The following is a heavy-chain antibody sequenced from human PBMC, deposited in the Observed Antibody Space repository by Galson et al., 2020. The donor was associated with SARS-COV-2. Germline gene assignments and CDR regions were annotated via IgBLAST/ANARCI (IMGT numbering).Heavy chain of an antibody. CDR3: ARDNMIRGAADGVDG. D-gene: IGHD3-10*01. Sequence: ASVKVSCQASGYTFSTFGNSWVRQAPGQGLEWMGWISAYDGDTKLAQKFHGRVTMTTDTSTTTAYMDLMSLGSDDTAVYYCARDNMIRGAADGVDGWVHGTTVTVSS. J-gene: IGHJ6*02. CDR2: ISAYDGDT. V-gene: IGHV1-18*01. CDR1: GYTFSTFG.